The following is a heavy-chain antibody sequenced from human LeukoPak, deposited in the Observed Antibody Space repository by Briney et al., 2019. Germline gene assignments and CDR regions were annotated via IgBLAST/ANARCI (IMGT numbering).Heavy chain of an antibody. CDR3: AKVEELWPDY. J-gene: IGHJ4*02. D-gene: IGHD1-7*01. CDR1: GFTFDDYA. CDR2: ISGSGGST. Sequence: GRSLRLSCAASGFTFDDYAMSWVRQAPGKGLEWVSAISGSGGSTYYADSVKGRFTISRDNSKNTLYLQMNSLRAEDTAVYYCAKVEELWPDYWGQGTLVTVSS. V-gene: IGHV3-23*01.